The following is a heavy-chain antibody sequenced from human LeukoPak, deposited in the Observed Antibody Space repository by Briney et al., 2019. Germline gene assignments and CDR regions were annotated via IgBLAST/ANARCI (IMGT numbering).Heavy chain of an antibody. CDR3: ARGLQIGFLEY. D-gene: IGHD4-11*01. Sequence: ASVKVSFKASGYTFTIYGISWVRQAPGQGPEWMGWISAYNGNTNYAQKFQGRVTLTTDTSTSTAYMEVRSLTSSDTAVYYFARGLQIGFLEYWRQGTLVTVSS. J-gene: IGHJ4*02. V-gene: IGHV1-18*01. CDR2: ISAYNGNT. CDR1: GYTFTIYG.